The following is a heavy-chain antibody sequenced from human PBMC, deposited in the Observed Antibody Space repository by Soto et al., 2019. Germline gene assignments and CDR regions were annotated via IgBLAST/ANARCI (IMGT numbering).Heavy chain of an antibody. CDR3: ASARGGWDKGRFDY. V-gene: IGHV1-69*06. D-gene: IGHD1-26*01. CDR1: GGTFSRYA. J-gene: IGHJ4*02. CDR2: IIPICGTA. Sequence: QVQLVQSGAEVKKPGSSVKVSCKASGGTFSRYAISWVRQAPGQGLEWMGGIIPICGTANYAQKFQGRVTITADKSTSTAYMELTSLRSEDTAVYYCASARGGWDKGRFDYWGQGTLVTVSS.